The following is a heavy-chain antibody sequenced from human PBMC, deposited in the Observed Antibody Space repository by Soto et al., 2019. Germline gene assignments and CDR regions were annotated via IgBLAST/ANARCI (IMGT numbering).Heavy chain of an antibody. CDR1: GFTFSTSA. V-gene: IGHV3-23*01. CDR3: AKGRQWLVYYFDY. Sequence: GGSLRLSCEGSGFTFSTSAMSWVRQVPGKGLEWVSGISGTGSSTYYADSVKGRFSISRDNSKNTVYLQMNSLRADDTAEYYCAKGRQWLVYYFDYWGPGILVTISS. D-gene: IGHD6-19*01. CDR2: ISGTGSST. J-gene: IGHJ4*02.